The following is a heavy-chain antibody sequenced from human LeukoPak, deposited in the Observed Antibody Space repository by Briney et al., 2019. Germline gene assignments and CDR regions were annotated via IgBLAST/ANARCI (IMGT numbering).Heavy chain of an antibody. CDR3: ARGGYCSGGSCYPSVDY. CDR2: IDNSGTT. CDR1: GGSKSQNY. V-gene: IGHV4-59*01. D-gene: IGHD2-15*01. J-gene: IGHJ4*02. Sequence: PSETLSLTCTVSGGSKSQNYWNWIRQSPGKRLEWIGYIDNSGTTNYNPSLKSRVTISADTSKNQFSLKLSSVTAADTAVYYCARGGYCSGGSCYPSVDYWGQGTLVTVSS.